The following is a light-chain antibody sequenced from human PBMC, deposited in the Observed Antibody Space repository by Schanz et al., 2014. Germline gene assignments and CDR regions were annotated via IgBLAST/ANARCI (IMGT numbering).Light chain of an antibody. Sequence: QSALTQPRSVSGSPGQSVTISCTGTSSDVRGYNYVSWYQQHPGKAPKLMIYDVTKRPSGVPDRFSGSKSGNTASLTISGLQAEDEADYYCSSYTSSSTLGVFGGGTKLTVL. CDR2: DVT. CDR3: SSYTSSSTLGV. J-gene: IGLJ3*02. V-gene: IGLV2-11*01. CDR1: SSDVRGYNY.